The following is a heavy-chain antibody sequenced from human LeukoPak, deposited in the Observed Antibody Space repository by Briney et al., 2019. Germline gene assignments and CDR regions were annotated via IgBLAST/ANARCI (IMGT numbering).Heavy chain of an antibody. CDR1: GFTFSSYW. CDR2: IKQDGSEK. J-gene: IGHJ4*02. Sequence: GGSLRLSCAASGFTFSSYWLSWVRQAPGKGLEWGANIKQDGSEKYYVDSVKGRFTISRDNAKNSLYLQMNTLRAEDTAVYYCARDRAHVLLWFGELGDDSPRFDYWGQGTLVTVSS. D-gene: IGHD3-10*01. V-gene: IGHV3-7*01. CDR3: ARDRAHVLLWFGELGDDSPRFDY.